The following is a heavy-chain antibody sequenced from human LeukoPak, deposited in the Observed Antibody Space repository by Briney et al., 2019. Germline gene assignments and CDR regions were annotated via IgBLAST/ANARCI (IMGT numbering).Heavy chain of an antibody. CDR1: GGSISSGGYY. J-gene: IGHJ4*02. D-gene: IGHD3-10*01. CDR2: IYYSGST. CDR3: ARETGITMVRGPSYYFDY. Sequence: PSETLSLTCTVSGGSISSGGYYWSWIRQHPGKGLEWIGYIYYSGSTYYNPSLKSRVTISVDTSKNQFSLKLSSVTAADTAVYYCARETGITMVRGPSYYFDYWGQGTLVTVSS. V-gene: IGHV4-31*03.